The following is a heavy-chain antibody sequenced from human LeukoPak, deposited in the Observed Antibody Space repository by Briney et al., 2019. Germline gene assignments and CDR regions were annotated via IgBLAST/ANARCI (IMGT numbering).Heavy chain of an antibody. CDR3: ARAAVGSYDWFDP. CDR2: IYSDGTT. CDR1: GFTVSNNY. V-gene: IGHV3-53*01. Sequence: PGGSLRLSCAASGFTVSNNYMSWVRQAPGKKLEWVSDIYSDGTTFYADSVKGRFTISRDNSKNTLYLQMNSLRADDTAVYYCARAAVGSYDWFDPWGQGTLVTVSS. D-gene: IGHD1-26*01. J-gene: IGHJ5*02.